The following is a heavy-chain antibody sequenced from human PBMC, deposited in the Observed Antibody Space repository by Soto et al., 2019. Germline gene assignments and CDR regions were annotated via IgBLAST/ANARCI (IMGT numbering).Heavy chain of an antibody. Sequence: EVQLVESGGGLVKPGGSLRLSCAASGFTFSSYSMNWVRQAPGKGLEWVSSISSSSSYIYYADSGKGGFTISRDNAKNSLYLQMNSLRAEDTAVYYCARDQPGYSYGYGLGYWGQGTLVTVSS. CDR1: GFTFSSYS. J-gene: IGHJ4*02. D-gene: IGHD5-18*01. CDR2: ISSSSSYI. CDR3: ARDQPGYSYGYGLGY. V-gene: IGHV3-21*01.